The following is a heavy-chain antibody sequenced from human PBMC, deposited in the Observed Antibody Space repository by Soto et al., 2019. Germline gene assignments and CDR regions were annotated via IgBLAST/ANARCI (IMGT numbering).Heavy chain of an antibody. CDR2: INWNGGST. Sequence: EVQLVESGGGVVRPGGSLRLSCAASGFTFDDYGMSWVRQAPGKGLEWVSGINWNGGSTGYADSVKGRFTNSSDNAKNSRYLQMNSLRAEDTALYYSARRPVEGDFWSGYYTPFDYWGQGTLVTVSS. J-gene: IGHJ4*02. CDR3: ARRPVEGDFWSGYYTPFDY. D-gene: IGHD3-3*01. CDR1: GFTFDDYG. V-gene: IGHV3-20*04.